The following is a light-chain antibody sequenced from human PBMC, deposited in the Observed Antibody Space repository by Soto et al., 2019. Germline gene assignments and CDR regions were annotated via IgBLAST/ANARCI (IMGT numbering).Light chain of an antibody. CDR3: SSYTSTTTPAV. V-gene: IGLV2-14*03. J-gene: IGLJ2*01. CDR1: SSDVGGYNY. CDR2: DVT. Sequence: QSALTQPASVSGSPGQSITISCTGTSSDVGGYNYVSWYQHYPGKAPNLIIYDVTDRPSGVSSRFSGSKSGNTASLTISGVQAEDEADYFCSSYTSTTTPAVFGGGTKLTVL.